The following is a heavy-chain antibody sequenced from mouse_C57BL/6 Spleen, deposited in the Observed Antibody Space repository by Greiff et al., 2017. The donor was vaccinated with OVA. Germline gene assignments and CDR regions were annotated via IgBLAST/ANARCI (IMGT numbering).Heavy chain of an antibody. V-gene: IGHV14-4*01. CDR1: GFNIKDDY. Sequence: VQLQQSGAELVRPGASVKLSCTASGFNIKDDYMHWVKQRPEQGLEWIGWIDPENGDTEYASKFQGKATITADTSSNTAYLQLSSLTSEDTAVYYCTTLGYYGSSLYAMDYWGQGTSVTVSS. J-gene: IGHJ4*01. D-gene: IGHD1-1*01. CDR2: IDPENGDT. CDR3: TTLGYYGSSLYAMDY.